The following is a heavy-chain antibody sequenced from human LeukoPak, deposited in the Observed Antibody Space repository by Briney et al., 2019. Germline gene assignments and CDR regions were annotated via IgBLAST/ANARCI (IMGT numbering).Heavy chain of an antibody. J-gene: IGHJ4*02. CDR3: ARPHERWLQLALGY. CDR2: IYYSGCT. D-gene: IGHD5-24*01. V-gene: IGHV4-59*12. Sequence: SETLSLTCTVSGGSISSYYWSWIRQPPGKGLEWIGYIYYSGCTNYNPSLKSRVTISVDTSKNQFSLKLSSVTAADTAVYYCARPHERWLQLALGYWGQGTLVTVSS. CDR1: GGSISSYY.